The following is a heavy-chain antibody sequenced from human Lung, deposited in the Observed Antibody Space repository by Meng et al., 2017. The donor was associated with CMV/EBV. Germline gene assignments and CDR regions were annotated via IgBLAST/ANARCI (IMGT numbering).Heavy chain of an antibody. CDR2: IPHRGSS. Sequence: QVQVRESGPALVKPSAAPSPTCAVSGYSITNHNWWAWVRRPPGKGLEWIGEIPHRGSSAYNPSLKSRVSMSIDKSKNQFSLKLTSVTAADTAVYHCLRRSGGSVWGQGTLVTVSS. CDR3: LRRSGGSV. D-gene: IGHD3-10*01. J-gene: IGHJ1*01. V-gene: IGHV4-4*02. CDR1: GYSITNHNW.